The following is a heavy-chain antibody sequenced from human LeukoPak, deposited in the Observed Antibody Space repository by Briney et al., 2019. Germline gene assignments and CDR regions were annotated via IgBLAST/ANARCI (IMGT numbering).Heavy chain of an antibody. D-gene: IGHD6-13*01. CDR1: GFTFSSYG. CDR2: ISYDGSNK. Sequence: GGSLRLSCAASGFTFSSYGMHWVRQAPGKGLEWVAVISYDGSNKYYADSVKGRFTISRDNAKNSLFLQMNSLRAEDTAVYYCARDESAGYSSSFSTFDIWGQGTMVTVSS. CDR3: ARDESAGYSSSFSTFDI. V-gene: IGHV3-30*03. J-gene: IGHJ3*02.